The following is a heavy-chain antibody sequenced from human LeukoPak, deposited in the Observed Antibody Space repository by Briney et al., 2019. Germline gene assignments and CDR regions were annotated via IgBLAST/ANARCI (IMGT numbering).Heavy chain of an antibody. J-gene: IGHJ6*02. Sequence: ASVKVSCKASGYTFTSYDINWVRQATGQGLEWMGWMNPNSGNTGYAQKFQGRVTMTRNTSISTAYMELSSLRSEDTAVYYCARARSIAAAGTRRLYYYYGMDVWGQGTTVTVSS. CDR3: ARARSIAAAGTRRLYYYYGMDV. CDR2: MNPNSGNT. V-gene: IGHV1-8*01. D-gene: IGHD6-13*01. CDR1: GYTFTSYD.